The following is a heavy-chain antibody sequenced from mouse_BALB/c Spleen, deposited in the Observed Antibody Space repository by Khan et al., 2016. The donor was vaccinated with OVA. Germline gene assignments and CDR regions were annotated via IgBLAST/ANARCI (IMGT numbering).Heavy chain of an antibody. CDR2: ISSSGST. CDR1: GYSITSDYA. Sequence: EVKLLESGPGLVKPSQSLSLTCTVTGYSITSDYAWNWIRQFPGNKLEWMGYISSSGSTNYNPALKSRISITRDTSKNQFFLQLNSVTTEDTATYYCAREGSRYNYAMDYWGKGTSGNVSS. V-gene: IGHV3-2*02. J-gene: IGHJ4*01. CDR3: AREGSRYNYAMDY. D-gene: IGHD1-3*01.